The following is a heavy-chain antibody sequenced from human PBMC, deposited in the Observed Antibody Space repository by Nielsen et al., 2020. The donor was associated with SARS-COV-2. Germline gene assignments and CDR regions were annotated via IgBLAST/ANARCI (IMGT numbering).Heavy chain of an antibody. D-gene: IGHD4-23*01. CDR2: IIPILGTA. CDR3: ASLTTVVTSYSMHV. CDR1: GGTFSSYA. J-gene: IGHJ6*02. V-gene: IGHV1-69*10. Sequence: SVKVSCKASGGTFSSYAISWVRQAPGQGLEWMGGIIPILGTANYAQKFQGRVTMTEDTSTDTAYMELSSLRSEDTAVYYCASLTTVVTSYSMHVWGQGTTVTVSS.